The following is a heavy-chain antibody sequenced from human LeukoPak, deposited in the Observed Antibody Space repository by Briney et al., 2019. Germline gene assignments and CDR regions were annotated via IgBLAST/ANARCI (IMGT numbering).Heavy chain of an antibody. CDR3: ARDMGYSGSWPGYFDY. CDR2: IWYGGSNK. D-gene: IGHD1-26*01. Sequence: GGSLRLSRAASGFTFSSYGMHWVRQAPGKGLEWVAVIWYGGSNKYYADSVKGRFTVSRDNAKNSLYLQMKSLRAEDTTVYYCARDMGYSGSWPGYFDYWGQGVLVTVSS. J-gene: IGHJ4*02. V-gene: IGHV3-33*08. CDR1: GFTFSSYG.